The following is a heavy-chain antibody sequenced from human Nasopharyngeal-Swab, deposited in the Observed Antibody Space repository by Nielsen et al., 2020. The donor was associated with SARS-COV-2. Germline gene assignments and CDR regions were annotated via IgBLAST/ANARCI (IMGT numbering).Heavy chain of an antibody. CDR3: ARLYYDSSGYYYGR. CDR2: IYYSGST. D-gene: IGHD3-22*01. Sequence: SETLSLTCTVSGGSISSGDYYWSWLRQPPGQGLEWIGYIYYSGSTNYNPSLKSRVTISVDTSKNQFSLKLSSVTAADTAVYYCARLYYDSSGYYYGRWGQGTLVTVSS. CDR1: GGSISSGDYY. J-gene: IGHJ4*02. V-gene: IGHV4-61*08.